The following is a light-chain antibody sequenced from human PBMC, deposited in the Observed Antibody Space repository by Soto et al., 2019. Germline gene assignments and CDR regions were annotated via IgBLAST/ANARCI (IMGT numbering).Light chain of an antibody. Sequence: DIQMTQSPSTLSASVGDRVTITCRASQSISSWLAWYQQKPGKAPKIMIYDASSLESGVPSRFSGSGSGTECTLTISSLQPDDFATYYCQQYNSYSGTFCHGTKVDI. CDR2: DAS. CDR3: QQYNSYSGT. J-gene: IGKJ1*01. V-gene: IGKV1-5*01. CDR1: QSISSW.